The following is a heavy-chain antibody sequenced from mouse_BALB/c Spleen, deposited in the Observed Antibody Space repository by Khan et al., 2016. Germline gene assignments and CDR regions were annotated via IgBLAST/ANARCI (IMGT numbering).Heavy chain of an antibody. V-gene: IGHV7-3*02. D-gene: IGHD2-4*01. J-gene: IGHJ1*01. CDR2: IRNKANGYTT. CDR3: ARGYDSDPYWYFDV. Sequence: EVELVESGGGLVQPGGSLRLSCATSGFTFTDYYMSWVRQPPGKALEWLGFIRNKANGYTTEYSASVKGRFTIARDNSQSILYLQMNTLRAEDSATSYCARGYDSDPYWYFDVWGAGTSVTVSS. CDR1: GFTFTDYY.